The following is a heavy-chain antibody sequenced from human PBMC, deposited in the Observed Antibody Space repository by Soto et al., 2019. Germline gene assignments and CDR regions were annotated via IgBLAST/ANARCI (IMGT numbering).Heavy chain of an antibody. CDR1: GGAVSSGRCY. CDR3: ASSAIVGREVNTWFDP. Sequence: PSETLSVTCAVGGGAVSSGRCYWNWIRQPLVEPLEWIGYIDYRGSTNYNPSLNSGLTLSVDTSKNEIFLRLNSVTAADTAVYRCASSAIVGREVNTWFDPWGQRILLTVS. V-gene: IGHV4-61*01. J-gene: IGHJ5*02. CDR2: IDYRGST. D-gene: IGHD1-26*01.